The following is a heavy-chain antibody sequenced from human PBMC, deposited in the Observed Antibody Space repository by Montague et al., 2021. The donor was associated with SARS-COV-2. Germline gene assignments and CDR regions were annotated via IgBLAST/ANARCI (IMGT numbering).Heavy chain of an antibody. CDR3: ARQTTLLRGRAPPGV. CDR1: GGSISSTAYY. CDR2: IYYTVNT. D-gene: IGHD3-10*01. V-gene: IGHV4-39*01. Sequence: SETLSFTCTVSGGSISSTAYYWGWIRQPPGKGLEWIGSIYYTVNTYYNPSLKSRVTISVDASKNQFSLTLSSVSAADTAVYYCARQTTLLRGRAPPGVWGQGTTVTVSS. J-gene: IGHJ6*02.